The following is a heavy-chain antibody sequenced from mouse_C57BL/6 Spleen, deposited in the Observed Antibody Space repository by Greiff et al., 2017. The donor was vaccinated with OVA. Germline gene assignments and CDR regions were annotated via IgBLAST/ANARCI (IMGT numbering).Heavy chain of an antibody. D-gene: IGHD4-1*01. CDR1: GFSLTSYG. Sequence: QVQLQQSGPGLVQPSQSLSITCTVSGFSLTSYGVHWVRQSPGKGLEWLGVIWSGGSTDYNAAFISRLSISKDNSKSQVFLKRNSLQADDTAIYYCARNLGELANWYFDVWGTGTTVTVSS. V-gene: IGHV2-2*01. CDR2: IWSGGST. CDR3: ARNLGELANWYFDV. J-gene: IGHJ1*03.